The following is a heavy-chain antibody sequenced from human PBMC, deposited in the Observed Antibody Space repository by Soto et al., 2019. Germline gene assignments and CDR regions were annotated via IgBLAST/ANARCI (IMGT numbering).Heavy chain of an antibody. D-gene: IGHD5-12*01. V-gene: IGHV3-30*18. CDR2: ISNDGSGN. J-gene: IGHJ4*02. CDR1: GFTFSSFA. CDR3: AKGREMATIWFYFDY. Sequence: QVQLVESGGGVVQPGRSLRLSCAASGFTFSSFAMHWVRQAPGKGLEWVAVISNDGSGNYYADSVKGRFTISRDNSKNTMYLQMNSLRAEGTAVYYCAKGREMATIWFYFDYWGQGTLVTVSS.